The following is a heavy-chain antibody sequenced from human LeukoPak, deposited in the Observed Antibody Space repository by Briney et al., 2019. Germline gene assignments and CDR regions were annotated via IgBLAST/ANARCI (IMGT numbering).Heavy chain of an antibody. CDR3: ARGQEYLWLHKDY. V-gene: IGHV3-21*01. CDR2: IGGSGSYI. J-gene: IGHJ4*02. D-gene: IGHD5-18*01. Sequence: GGSLRLSCAASGFTFSSYNTNWVRQALGKGLEWVSSIGGSGSYIFYADSVKGRFTISRDNAKNSLHLQMNSLRAEDTAVYYCARGQEYLWLHKDYWGQGTLVTVSS. CDR1: GFTFSSYN.